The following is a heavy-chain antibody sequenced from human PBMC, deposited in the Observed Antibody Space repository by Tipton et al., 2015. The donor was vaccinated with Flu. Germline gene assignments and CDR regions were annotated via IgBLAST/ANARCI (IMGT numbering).Heavy chain of an antibody. CDR2: GRDKTKGYST. V-gene: IGHV3-72*01. CDR1: GFNLSSYE. CDR3: VRDKTGDH. J-gene: IGHJ4*02. D-gene: IGHD1-1*01. Sequence: SLRLSCAASGFNLSSYEVNWVRQAPGKGLEWIGRGRDKTKGYSTDYAASLKGRITISRDDSKNSVFLQMNSLQTGDSAVYYCVRDKTGDHWGQGALVTVSS.